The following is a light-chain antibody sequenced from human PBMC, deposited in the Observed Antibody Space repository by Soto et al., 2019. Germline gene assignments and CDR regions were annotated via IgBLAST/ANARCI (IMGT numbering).Light chain of an antibody. CDR2: AAS. CDR1: QSVTANF. J-gene: IGKJ1*01. V-gene: IGKV3-20*01. CDR3: QQYSRSPWT. Sequence: EIVLTQSPGTLSLSPGERATLSCRASQSVTANFLAWYQQKPGQAPRLLIYAASSRATGIPDRFSGSGSGTDFTLIISRLEPEDFAGYYCQQYSRSPWTFGQGTKVEIK.